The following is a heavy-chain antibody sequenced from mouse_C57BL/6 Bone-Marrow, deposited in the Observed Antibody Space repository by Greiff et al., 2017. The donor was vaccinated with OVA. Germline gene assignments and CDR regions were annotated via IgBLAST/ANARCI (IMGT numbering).Heavy chain of an antibody. V-gene: IGHV1-72*01. CDR2: IGPNSGGT. Sequence: VQLQQPGAELVKPGASVKLSCKASGYTFTSYWMHWVKPRPGRGLEWIGRIGPNSGGTKYNEKFKSKATLTVDKPSSTAYMQLSSLTSEDSAVYYCARSLLTGTDYAMDYWGQGTSVTVSS. CDR1: GYTFTSYW. CDR3: ARSLLTGTDYAMDY. D-gene: IGHD4-1*01. J-gene: IGHJ4*01.